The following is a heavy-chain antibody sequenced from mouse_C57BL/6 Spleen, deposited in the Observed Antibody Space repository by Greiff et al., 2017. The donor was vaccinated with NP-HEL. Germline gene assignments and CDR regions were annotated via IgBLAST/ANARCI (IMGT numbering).Heavy chain of an antibody. CDR2: IYPGDGDT. CDR1: GYAFSSAW. Sequence: QVQLKESGPELVKPGASVKISCKASGYAFSSAWVNWVKQRPGKGLEWIGRIYPGDGDTNYNGKFKGKATLTADKSSSTAYMQLSSLTSEDSAVYFCARSGGYDGEFAYWGQGTLVTVSA. V-gene: IGHV1-82*01. CDR3: ARSGGYDGEFAY. J-gene: IGHJ3*01. D-gene: IGHD2-2*01.